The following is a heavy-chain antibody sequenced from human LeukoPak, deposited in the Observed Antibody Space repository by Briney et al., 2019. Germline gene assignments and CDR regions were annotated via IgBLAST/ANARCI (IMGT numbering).Heavy chain of an antibody. V-gene: IGHV1-2*02. CDR3: ARHVRPIASSWDQFNFDY. J-gene: IGHJ4*02. CDR1: GYTFTGYY. CDR2: INPNSGGT. D-gene: IGHD6-13*01. Sequence: GASVKVSCKTSGYTFTGYYMHWVRQAPGQGLEWMGWINPNSGGTNYAQKFQGRVTMTTDTSTTTAYMELRSLRSDDTAVYYCARHVRPIASSWDQFNFDYWGQGTLVTVSS.